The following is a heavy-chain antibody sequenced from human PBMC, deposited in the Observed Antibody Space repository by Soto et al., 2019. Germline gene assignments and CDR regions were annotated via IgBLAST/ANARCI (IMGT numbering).Heavy chain of an antibody. J-gene: IGHJ4*02. CDR3: ARNYRDYGGNWWDY. CDR1: GGTFSSYA. V-gene: IGHV1-69*13. Sequence: ASVKVSCKASGGTFSSYAISWVRQAPGQGLEWMGGIIPIFGTANYAQKFQGRVTITADESTSTAYMELSSLRSEDTAAYYCARNYRDYGGNWWDYWGQGTLVTVSS. D-gene: IGHD4-17*01. CDR2: IIPIFGTA.